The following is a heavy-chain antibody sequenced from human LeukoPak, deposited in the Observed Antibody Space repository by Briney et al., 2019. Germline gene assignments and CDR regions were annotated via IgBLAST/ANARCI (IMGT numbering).Heavy chain of an antibody. J-gene: IGHJ4*02. CDR3: VRPGTSGTEGLEY. CDR1: GDYISSSSYY. Sequence: SETLSLNCTVSGDYISSSSYYWGWIRQTPGKGLEWIGSVYKNGNSYHNPSLKSRVSISIDTSKNQFSLKVTPVTVADTAVYYCVRPGTSGTEGLEYWGQGTLVTVSS. D-gene: IGHD1-26*01. V-gene: IGHV4-39*01. CDR2: VYKNGNS.